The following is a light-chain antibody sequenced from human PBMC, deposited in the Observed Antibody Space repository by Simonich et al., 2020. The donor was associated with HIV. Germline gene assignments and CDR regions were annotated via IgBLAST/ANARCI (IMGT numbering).Light chain of an antibody. J-gene: IGKJ3*01. CDR1: QSISTY. V-gene: IGKV3-11*01. CDR2: DAS. Sequence: EIVLTQSPATLSLSPGERATLSCWPRQSISTYIAWYQHKPGQSPRLLIYDASSRATGIPDRFSGSGSGTDFTLTISRLEPEDFAVYYCQQRSNWPIFTFGPGTKVDIK. CDR3: QQRSNWPIFT.